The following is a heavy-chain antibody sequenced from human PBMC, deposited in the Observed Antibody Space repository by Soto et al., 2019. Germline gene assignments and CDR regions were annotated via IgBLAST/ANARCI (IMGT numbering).Heavy chain of an antibody. CDR1: GGSFSGYY. Sequence: QVQLQQWGAGLLKPSETLSLTCAVYGGSFSGYYWSWIRQPPGKGLEWIGESNHSGSTTYNPSLKSRVTISVDTSQNQFSLKLSSVTAADTAVYYCERGNIVVVTAHNFDYWGQGTLVTVSS. V-gene: IGHV4-34*01. D-gene: IGHD2-21*02. CDR3: ERGNIVVVTAHNFDY. J-gene: IGHJ4*02. CDR2: SNHSGST.